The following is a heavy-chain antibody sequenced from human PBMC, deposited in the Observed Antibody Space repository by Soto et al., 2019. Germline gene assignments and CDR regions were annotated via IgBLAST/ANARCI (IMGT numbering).Heavy chain of an antibody. CDR3: ASRKSFYGWGPDH. D-gene: IGHD3-10*01. J-gene: IGHJ4*02. CDR1: GDSINSADYY. CDR2: IYYSGTT. V-gene: IGHV4-30-4*01. Sequence: SESLSLTCTVSGDSINSADYYWNWIRQTPGKGLEWIGHIYYSGTTEYNPSLKSRVSISSDTSKNQFSLRLSSVTAADTAIYYCASRKSFYGWGPDHWGQGTLVTVSS.